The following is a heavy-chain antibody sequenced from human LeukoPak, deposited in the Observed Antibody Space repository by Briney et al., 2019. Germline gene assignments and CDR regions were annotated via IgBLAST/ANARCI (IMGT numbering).Heavy chain of an antibody. CDR2: INPSGGST. Sequence: GASVKVSCKASGYTFTSYYMHWVRQAPGQGLEWMGVINPSGGSTSYAQKFQGRVTMTRDMSTSTVYMELSSLRSEDTAVYYCARAYCSGGSCYRNYYYYYMDVWGKGTTVTVSS. V-gene: IGHV1-46*01. CDR3: ARAYCSGGSCYRNYYYYYMDV. J-gene: IGHJ6*03. D-gene: IGHD2-15*01. CDR1: GYTFTSYY.